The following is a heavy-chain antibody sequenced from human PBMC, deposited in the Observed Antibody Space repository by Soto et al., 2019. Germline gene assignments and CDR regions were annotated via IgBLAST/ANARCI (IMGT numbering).Heavy chain of an antibody. CDR2: ISAYNGNT. Sequence: QVQLVQSGAEVKKPGASVKVSCKASGYTFTNYGISWVRQAPGQGLEWMGWISAYNGNTNYAQKLQGRVTMTTDTSTSKAYMELRSLRSDDTAMYYCASHYDSSGLRGKYGMDVWGQGTTVTVSS. CDR3: ASHYDSSGLRGKYGMDV. J-gene: IGHJ6*02. CDR1: GYTFTNYG. D-gene: IGHD3-22*01. V-gene: IGHV1-18*01.